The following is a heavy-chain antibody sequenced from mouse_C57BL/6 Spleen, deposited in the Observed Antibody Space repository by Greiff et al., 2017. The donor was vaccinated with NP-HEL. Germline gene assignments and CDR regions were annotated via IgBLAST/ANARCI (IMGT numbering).Heavy chain of an antibody. D-gene: IGHD1-1*01. Sequence: QVQLQQPGAELVKPGASVTMSCKASGYTFTSYWITWVKQRPGQGLEWIGDIYPGSGSTNYNEKFKSKATLTVDTSSSTAYMQLSSLTSEEAAVYYCARDYGSSSFAYWGQGTLVTVSA. V-gene: IGHV1-55*01. J-gene: IGHJ3*01. CDR2: IYPGSGST. CDR3: ARDYGSSSFAY. CDR1: GYTFTSYW.